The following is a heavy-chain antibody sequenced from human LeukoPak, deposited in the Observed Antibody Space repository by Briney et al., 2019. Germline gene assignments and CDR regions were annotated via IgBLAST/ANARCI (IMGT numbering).Heavy chain of an antibody. V-gene: IGHV4-34*01. CDR1: GGSFSGYY. CDR3: ARDATNIVGATTDNWFDP. Sequence: KPSETLSLTCAVYGGSFSGYYWSWIRQPPGKGLEWIGEINHSGSTYYNPSLKSRVTISVDTSKNQFSLKLSSVTAADTAVYYCARDATNIVGATTDNWFDPWGQGTLVTVSS. J-gene: IGHJ5*02. D-gene: IGHD1-26*01. CDR2: INHSGST.